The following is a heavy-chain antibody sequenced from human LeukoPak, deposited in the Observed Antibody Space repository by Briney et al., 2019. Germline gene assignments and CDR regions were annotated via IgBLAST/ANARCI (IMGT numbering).Heavy chain of an antibody. CDR3: ARDQIQYYYDTSGLDP. V-gene: IGHV3-21*01. CDR1: GFTFSSYS. Sequence: GGSLRLSCAASGFTFSSYSMNRVRQAPGKGLEWVSSISSSSSYIYYADSVKGRFTISRDNAKNSLYLQMNSLRAEDTAVYYCARDQIQYYYDTSGLDPWGQGTLVTVSS. D-gene: IGHD3-22*01. J-gene: IGHJ5*02. CDR2: ISSSSSYI.